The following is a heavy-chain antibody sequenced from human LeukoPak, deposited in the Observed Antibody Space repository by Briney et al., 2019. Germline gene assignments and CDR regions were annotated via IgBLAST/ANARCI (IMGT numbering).Heavy chain of an antibody. J-gene: IGHJ5*02. CDR2: IEPKSGGT. CDR3: ARDVRRNIVRSGIDWFDP. D-gene: IGHD2/OR15-2a*01. Sequence: GASVKVSCTASGYTFTGHFMHWVRQAPGQGLEWMGWIEPKSGGTHYGHKFQGRVTMTRDTSMSTAYMELSRLKADDTAVYYCARDVRRNIVRSGIDWFDPWGQGTLVTVSS. V-gene: IGHV1-2*02. CDR1: GYTFTGHF.